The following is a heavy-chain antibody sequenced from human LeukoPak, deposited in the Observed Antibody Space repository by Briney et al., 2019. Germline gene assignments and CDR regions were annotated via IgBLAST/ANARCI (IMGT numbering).Heavy chain of an antibody. D-gene: IGHD3-10*01. V-gene: IGHV4-30-4*01. CDR3: ARADVYYHSEGLDA. Sequence: SETLSLTCTVSDGTTTSSDYLWTWIRQSPGKGLEWLGYISYIGSPYYSPSLKGRISISLDTSKNQFSLNLSSVTASDTAVYYCARADVYYHSEGLDAWGQGTTVTVSS. CDR1: DGTTTSSDYL. CDR2: ISYIGSP. J-gene: IGHJ6*02.